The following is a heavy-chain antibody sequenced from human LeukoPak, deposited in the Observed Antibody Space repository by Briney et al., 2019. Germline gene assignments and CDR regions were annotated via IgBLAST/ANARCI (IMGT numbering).Heavy chain of an antibody. Sequence: GGSLRLSCAASGFTFDDYAMNWVRQAPGKGLEWVSGINWNGDDTAYAGSVRGRSTISRDNAKNSLYLQMNSLRAEDTALYYCARVMVGATLDYWGQGTLVTVSS. D-gene: IGHD1-26*01. V-gene: IGHV3-20*04. CDR1: GFTFDDYA. CDR3: ARVMVGATLDY. CDR2: INWNGDDT. J-gene: IGHJ4*02.